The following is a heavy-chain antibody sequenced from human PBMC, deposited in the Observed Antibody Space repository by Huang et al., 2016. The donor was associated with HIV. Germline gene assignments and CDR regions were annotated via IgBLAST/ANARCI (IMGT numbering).Heavy chain of an antibody. CDR3: ARLPGSITMIRGVITDPY. V-gene: IGHV4-39*02. D-gene: IGHD3-10*01. CDR1: GGSIRSDNYY. J-gene: IGHJ4*02. CDR2: IYYSGST. Sequence: QLQLQESGPGLVKPSETLSLTCTVSGGSIRSDNYYWGWIRQPPGKGPEWIGSIYYSGSTYHTPSLKRRVTIPVDTSKNHFSLRMRSVTAADTAVYYCARLPGSITMIRGVITDPYWGQGTLVTVSS.